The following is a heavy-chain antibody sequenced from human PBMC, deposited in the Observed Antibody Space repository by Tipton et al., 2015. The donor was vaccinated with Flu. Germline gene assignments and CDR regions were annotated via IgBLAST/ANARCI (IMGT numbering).Heavy chain of an antibody. D-gene: IGHD3-3*01. CDR3: AREGGITIFGVAFDY. J-gene: IGHJ4*02. V-gene: IGHV4-59*01. CDR1: GGSISSYY. CDR2: IYYSGST. Sequence: TLSLTCTVSGGSISSYYWSWIRQPPGKGLEWIGYIYYSGSTNYNPSLKSRVTISVDTSKNQFSLKLSSVTAADTAVYYCAREGGITIFGVAFDYWGQGTLVTVSS.